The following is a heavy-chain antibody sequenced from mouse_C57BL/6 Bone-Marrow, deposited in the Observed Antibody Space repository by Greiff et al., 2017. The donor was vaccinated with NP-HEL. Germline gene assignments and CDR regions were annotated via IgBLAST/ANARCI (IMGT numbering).Heavy chain of an antibody. Sequence: VQLQQSGAELVRPGTSVKVSCKASGYAFTNYLIEWVKQRPGQGLEWIGVINPGSGGTNYNEKFKGKATLTADKSSSTDYMQLSSLTSEDSAVYFCARVRRGFDYWGQGTTRTVSS. CDR3: ARVRRGFDY. J-gene: IGHJ2*01. V-gene: IGHV1-54*01. CDR2: INPGSGGT. D-gene: IGHD2-14*01. CDR1: GYAFTNYL.